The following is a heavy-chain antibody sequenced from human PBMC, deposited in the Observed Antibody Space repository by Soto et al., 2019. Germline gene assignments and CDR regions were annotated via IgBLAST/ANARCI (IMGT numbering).Heavy chain of an antibody. D-gene: IGHD3-22*01. J-gene: IGHJ4*02. Sequence: TVSGGSITRWGYYWSWIRQHPEKGLEWIGYIHYSGSTYCNPSLKSRVTISLDTSKNQFSLKLSSVTAADTAVYYCAREDRSYYDGSGFYHWGQGDLVTVSS. CDR3: AREDRSYYDGSGFYH. V-gene: IGHV4-31*03. CDR1: GGSITRWGYY. CDR2: IHYSGST.